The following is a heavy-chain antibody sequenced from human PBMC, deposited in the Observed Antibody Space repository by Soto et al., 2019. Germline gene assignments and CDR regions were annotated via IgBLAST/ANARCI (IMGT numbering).Heavy chain of an antibody. CDR2: IYYSGST. Sequence: TLSLTCTVSGGSISSGGYYWSWIRQHPGKGLEWIGYIYYSGSTYYNPSLKSRVTISVDTSKNQFSLKLSSVTAADTAVYYCARDLLYYDILTGPRHYYGMDVWGQGTTVTVS. J-gene: IGHJ6*02. CDR1: GGSISSGGYY. V-gene: IGHV4-31*03. CDR3: ARDLLYYDILTGPRHYYGMDV. D-gene: IGHD3-9*01.